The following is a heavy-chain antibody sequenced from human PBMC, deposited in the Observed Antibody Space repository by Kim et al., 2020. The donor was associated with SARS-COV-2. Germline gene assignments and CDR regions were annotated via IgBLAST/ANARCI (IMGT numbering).Heavy chain of an antibody. D-gene: IGHD4-17*01. V-gene: IGHV3-33*01. J-gene: IGHJ4*02. Sequence: NKYYADSVKGRFTISRDNSKNTLYLQMNSLRAEDTAVYYCARDRDYALCYWGQGTLVTVSS. CDR3: ARDRDYALCY. CDR2: NK.